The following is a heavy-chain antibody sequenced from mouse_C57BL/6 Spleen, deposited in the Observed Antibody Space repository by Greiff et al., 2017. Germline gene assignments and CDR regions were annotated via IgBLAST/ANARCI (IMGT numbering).Heavy chain of an antibody. J-gene: IGHJ1*03. CDR1: GYAFSSYW. Sequence: QVQLKESGAELVKPGASVKISCKASGYAFSSYWMNWVKQRPGKGLEWIGQIYPGDGDTNYNGKFKGKATLTADKSSSTAYMQLSSLTSEDSAVYFCARRALYGSSSYWYFDVWGTGTTVTVSS. CDR3: ARRALYGSSSYWYFDV. D-gene: IGHD1-1*01. V-gene: IGHV1-80*01. CDR2: IYPGDGDT.